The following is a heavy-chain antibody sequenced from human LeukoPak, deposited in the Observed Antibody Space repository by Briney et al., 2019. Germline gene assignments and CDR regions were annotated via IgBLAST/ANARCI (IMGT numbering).Heavy chain of an antibody. Sequence: GGSLRLSCAASGFTFSSYAMSWVRQAPGKGLEWVAVISYDGSNKYYADSVKGRFTISRDNSKNTLYLQMNSLRAEDTAVYYCARDYPPLREGYDYWGQGTLVTVSS. CDR3: ARDYPPLREGYDY. V-gene: IGHV3-30-3*01. CDR2: ISYDGSNK. J-gene: IGHJ4*02. CDR1: GFTFSSYA. D-gene: IGHD1-26*01.